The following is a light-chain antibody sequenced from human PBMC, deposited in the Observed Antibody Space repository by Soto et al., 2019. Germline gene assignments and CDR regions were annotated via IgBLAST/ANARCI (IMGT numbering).Light chain of an antibody. CDR3: QQTTSFPLT. CDR2: AAS. V-gene: IGKV1-12*01. CDR1: QGISSW. Sequence: DIQMTQSPSFVSASVGDRVTITCRASQGISSWLAWYQHKPGRAPKLLIHAASSLESRVPSRFSGSGSGTDFTLTISSLQPEDFATYYCQQTTSFPLTFGGGTKVEIK. J-gene: IGKJ4*01.